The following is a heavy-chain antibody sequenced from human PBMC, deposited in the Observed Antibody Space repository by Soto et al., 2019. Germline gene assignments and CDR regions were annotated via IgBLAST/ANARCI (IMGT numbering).Heavy chain of an antibody. CDR3: ASWLKTSGWYVLLEGSFDY. CDR1: GFTFSSYW. Sequence: EVQLVESGGGLVQPGGSLRLSCAASGFTFSSYWMTWVRQAPGKGLEWVANIKQDGSAKYYVDSVKGRFTISRDNAKNSLYLQMNSLRAEDTAVYHCASWLKTSGWYVLLEGSFDYWGQGTLVTVSS. D-gene: IGHD6-19*01. V-gene: IGHV3-7*01. J-gene: IGHJ4*02. CDR2: IKQDGSAK.